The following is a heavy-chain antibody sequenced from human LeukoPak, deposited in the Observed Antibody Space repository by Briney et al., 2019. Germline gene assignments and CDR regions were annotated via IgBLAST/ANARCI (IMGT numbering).Heavy chain of an antibody. V-gene: IGHV3-74*01. Sequence: QPGGSLRLSCVASGFTFSTYGMSWVRQAPGKGLVWVSRINSDGSSTSYADSVKGRFTISRDNAKNTLYLQMNSLRAEDTAVYYCARANPIEGNDYWGQGTLVTVSS. CDR1: GFTFSTYG. CDR3: ARANPIEGNDY. J-gene: IGHJ4*02. D-gene: IGHD1-14*01. CDR2: INSDGSST.